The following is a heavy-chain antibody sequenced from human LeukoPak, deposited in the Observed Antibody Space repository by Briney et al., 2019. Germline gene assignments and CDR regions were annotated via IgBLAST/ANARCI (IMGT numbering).Heavy chain of an antibody. J-gene: IGHJ4*02. CDR3: ARASDPFYDFWSGYSEFDY. V-gene: IGHV3-21*01. Sequence: GGSLRLSCAASGFTFSSYSVNWVRQAPGKGLEWVSSISSSSSYIYYADSVKGRFTISRDNAKNSLYLQMNSLRAEDTAVYYCARASDPFYDFWSGYSEFDYWGQGTLVTVSS. CDR1: GFTFSSYS. CDR2: ISSSSSYI. D-gene: IGHD3-3*01.